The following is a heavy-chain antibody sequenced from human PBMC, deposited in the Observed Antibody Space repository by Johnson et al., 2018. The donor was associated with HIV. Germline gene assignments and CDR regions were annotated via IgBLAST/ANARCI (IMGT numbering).Heavy chain of an antibody. V-gene: IGHV3-66*01. J-gene: IGHJ3*02. CDR2: IYSGGST. CDR3: ARDQSNGWNRGAFDI. D-gene: IGHD6-19*01. Sequence: VQLVESGGGLVQPGGSLRLSCAAFGFTVSSNYMSWVRQAPGKGLEWVSVIYSGGSTYYADSVKGRFTISRDNSKNTLYLHMNSLRAEDTAVYYCARDQSNGWNRGAFDIWGQWTMVTVSS. CDR1: GFTVSSNY.